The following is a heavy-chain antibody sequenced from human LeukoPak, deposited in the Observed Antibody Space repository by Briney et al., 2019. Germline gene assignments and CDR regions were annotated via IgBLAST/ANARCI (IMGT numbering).Heavy chain of an antibody. J-gene: IGHJ4*02. CDR2: INHSGST. Sequence: PSETLSLTCAVYGGSFSGYYWSWIRQPPGKGLEWIGEINHSGSTNYNPSLKSRVTISVDTSKNQFSLKLSSVTAADTAVYYCASRKRVILEWLPPHYWGQGTLVTVSS. D-gene: IGHD3-3*01. V-gene: IGHV4-34*01. CDR3: ASRKRVILEWLPPHY. CDR1: GGSFSGYY.